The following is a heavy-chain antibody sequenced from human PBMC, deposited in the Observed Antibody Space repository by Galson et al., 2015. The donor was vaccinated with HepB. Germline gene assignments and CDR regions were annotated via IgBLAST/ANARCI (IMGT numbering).Heavy chain of an antibody. CDR3: ARLQYLYYGGGYRTNWFDP. Sequence: SLRLSCAASGFIVTNNYMGWVRQAPGKGLEWVSVIYAGDTTFYADSAKGRSTISRDNSKNTLFLQMNSLRAEDTAVYYCARLQYLYYGGGYRTNWFDPWGQGTLVTVFS. D-gene: IGHD3-22*01. CDR2: IYAGDTT. V-gene: IGHV3-66*02. J-gene: IGHJ5*02. CDR1: GFIVTNNY.